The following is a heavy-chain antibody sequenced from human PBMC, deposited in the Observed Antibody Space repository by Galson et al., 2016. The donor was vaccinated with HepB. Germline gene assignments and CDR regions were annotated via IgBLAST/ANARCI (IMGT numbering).Heavy chain of an antibody. Sequence: SLRLSCAASGFTISYYVMDWVRQAPGKGLEWVAVIYSDGSNKYYGDAVKGRFTISRDSSKNTLYLHMNSLRADDTAVYFCAKGSYVFNDFCSGYFDYWGQGSLVTVSS. D-gene: IGHD3-3*01. V-gene: IGHV3-33*06. CDR1: GFTISYYV. CDR3: AKGSYVFNDFCSGYFDY. J-gene: IGHJ4*02. CDR2: IYSDGSNK.